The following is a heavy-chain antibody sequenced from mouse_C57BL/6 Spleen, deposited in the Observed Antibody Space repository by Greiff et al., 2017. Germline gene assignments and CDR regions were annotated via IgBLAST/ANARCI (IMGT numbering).Heavy chain of an antibody. J-gene: IGHJ3*01. CDR3: ARAPITTVPAWFAY. Sequence: EVKLQESGPELVKPGASVKISCKASGYSFTGYYMHWVKQSHGNILDWIGYIYPYNGVSSYNQKFKGKATLTVDKSSSTAYMELRSLTSEDSAVYYCARAPITTVPAWFAYWGQGTLVTVSA. D-gene: IGHD1-1*01. CDR1: GYSFTGYY. V-gene: IGHV1-31*01. CDR2: IYPYNGVS.